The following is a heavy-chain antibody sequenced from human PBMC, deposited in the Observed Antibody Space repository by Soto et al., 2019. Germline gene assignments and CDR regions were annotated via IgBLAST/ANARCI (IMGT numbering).Heavy chain of an antibody. J-gene: IGHJ6*02. CDR2: IYYSGST. Sequence: QVQLQESGPGLVKPSETLSLTCTVSGGSISSYYWSWIRQPPGKGLEWIGYIYYSGSTNYKPSLKSRVTISVDTAKNQFSLKLSSVTAADTAVYYCARGDPLLWFGEKVYYGMDVWGQGTTVTVSS. CDR3: ARGDPLLWFGEKVYYGMDV. D-gene: IGHD3-10*01. CDR1: GGSISSYY. V-gene: IGHV4-59*01.